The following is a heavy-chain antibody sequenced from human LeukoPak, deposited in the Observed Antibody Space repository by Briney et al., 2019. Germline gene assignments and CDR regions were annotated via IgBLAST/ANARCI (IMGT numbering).Heavy chain of an antibody. CDR1: GGTFSSYA. V-gene: IGHV1-69*04. CDR2: IIPIFGIA. D-gene: IGHD6-13*01. J-gene: IGHJ4*02. CDR3: ASQRAAADLAY. Sequence: SVKVSCKASGGTFSSYAISWVRQAPGQGLEWMGRIIPIFGIASYAQKFQGRVTITADKSTSTAYMELSSLRSEDTAVYYCASQRAAADLAYWGQGTLVTVSS.